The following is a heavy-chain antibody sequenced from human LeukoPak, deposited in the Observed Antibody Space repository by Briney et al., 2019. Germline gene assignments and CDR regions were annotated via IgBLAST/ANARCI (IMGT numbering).Heavy chain of an antibody. J-gene: IGHJ4*02. D-gene: IGHD4-17*01. V-gene: IGHV4-31*03. CDR3: AREEDYGDYVFDY. Sequence: KPSQTLSLTCTVSGGSISSGGYYWSWIRQHPGKGLEWIGYIYYSGSTYYNPSLKSRVTISVDTSKNQFSLKLSSVTAADTAVYYCAREEDYGDYVFDYWGQGTLVTVSS. CDR2: IYYSGST. CDR1: GGSISSGGYY.